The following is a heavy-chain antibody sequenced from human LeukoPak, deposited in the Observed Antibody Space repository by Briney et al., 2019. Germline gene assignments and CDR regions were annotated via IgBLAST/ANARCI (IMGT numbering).Heavy chain of an antibody. Sequence: PSQTLSLTCTVSGGSISSGSYYWSWIRQPAGKGLEWIGRIYTSGSTNYNPSLKSRVTISVDTSKNQFSLKLSSVTAADTAVYYCARDGGSGSSSINYYMDVWGKGTTVTISS. V-gene: IGHV4-61*02. CDR1: GGSISSGSYY. J-gene: IGHJ6*03. CDR3: ARDGGSGSSSINYYMDV. D-gene: IGHD3-10*01. CDR2: IYTSGST.